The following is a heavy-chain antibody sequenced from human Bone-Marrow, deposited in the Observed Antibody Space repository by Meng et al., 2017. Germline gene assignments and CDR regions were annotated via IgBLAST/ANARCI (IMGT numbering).Heavy chain of an antibody. J-gene: IGHJ4*02. V-gene: IGHV1-24*01. CDR3: ARDEITTGLYFDY. CDR2: FGLEDGET. D-gene: IGHD3-9*01. CDR1: GGTFNSYS. Sequence: ASVKVSCKASGGTFNSYSITWVRQAPGQGLEWMGGFGLEDGETIYAEKFQGRVIMTEDTSTDTAYMELSSLRSDDTAVYYCARDEITTGLYFDYWGQGTLVTVSS.